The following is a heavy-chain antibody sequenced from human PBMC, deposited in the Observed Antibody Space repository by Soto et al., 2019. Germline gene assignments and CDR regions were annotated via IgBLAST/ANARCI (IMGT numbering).Heavy chain of an antibody. V-gene: IGHV5-10-1*01. J-gene: IGHJ6*02. D-gene: IGHD4-17*01. Sequence: GESLKISCKGSGYSFTSYWISWVRQMPGKGLEWMGRIDPSDSYTNYSPSFQGHVTISADKSISTAYLQWSSLKASDTAMYYCATGYGDYVYYYGMDVWGQGTTVTVSS. CDR2: IDPSDSYT. CDR3: ATGYGDYVYYYGMDV. CDR1: GYSFTSYW.